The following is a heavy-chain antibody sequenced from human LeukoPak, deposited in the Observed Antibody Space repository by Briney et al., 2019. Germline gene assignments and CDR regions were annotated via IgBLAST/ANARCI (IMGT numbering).Heavy chain of an antibody. CDR2: IYVSGTT. D-gene: IGHD3-10*01. J-gene: IGHJ4*02. CDR3: GRHAYGGSPPLS. Sequence: GGSLRLSCAASGFTVRDSYMSWVRQAPGKRLEWLAFIYVSGTTFYAASVKGRFTISRDNSKSTVYLQMNNLRAEDTALYYCGRHAYGGSPPLSWGQGALVTVSS. CDR1: GFTVRDSY. V-gene: IGHV3-53*01.